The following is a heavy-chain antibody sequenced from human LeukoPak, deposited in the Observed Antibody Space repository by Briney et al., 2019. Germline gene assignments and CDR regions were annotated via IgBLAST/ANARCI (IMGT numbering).Heavy chain of an antibody. Sequence: ASVKVSCKASGGTFSSYAISWVRQAPGQGLEWMGGIIPIFGTANYAQKFQGRVTITADDSTSTAYMELSSLRSEDTAMYYCARDIAAAYFDYWGQGTLVTVSS. CDR2: IIPIFGTA. V-gene: IGHV1-69*13. D-gene: IGHD6-13*01. CDR1: GGTFSSYA. J-gene: IGHJ4*02. CDR3: ARDIAAAYFDY.